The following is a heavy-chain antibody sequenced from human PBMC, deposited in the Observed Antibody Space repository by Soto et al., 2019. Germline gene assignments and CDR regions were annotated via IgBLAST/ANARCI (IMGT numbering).Heavy chain of an antibody. CDR2: ISGSGGST. J-gene: IGHJ6*02. CDR3: AKNFGIGGYDSRPGYYGMDV. Sequence: PGGSLRLSCAASGFTFSSYAMSRVRQAPGKGLEWVSAISGSGGSTYYADSVKGRFTISRDNSKNTLYLQMNSLRAEDTAVYYCAKNFGIGGYDSRPGYYGMDVWGQGTTVTVSS. CDR1: GFTFSSYA. D-gene: IGHD5-12*01. V-gene: IGHV3-23*01.